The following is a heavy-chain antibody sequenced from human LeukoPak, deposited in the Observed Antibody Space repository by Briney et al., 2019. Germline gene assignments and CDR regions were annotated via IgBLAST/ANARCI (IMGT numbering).Heavy chain of an antibody. D-gene: IGHD3-9*01. J-gene: IGHJ4*02. Sequence: QPGGSLRLSCAAAGFTVSSYAMSWVRQAPGKGLGWVSAMSGSGGSTYYADSVKRRFTTSTDNSKNTLYLQMNSLRAEDTAVYYCAKDPYAILTGYYQYWGQGTLVTVSS. CDR3: AKDPYAILTGYYQY. CDR1: GFTVSSYA. CDR2: MSGSGGST. V-gene: IGHV3-23*01.